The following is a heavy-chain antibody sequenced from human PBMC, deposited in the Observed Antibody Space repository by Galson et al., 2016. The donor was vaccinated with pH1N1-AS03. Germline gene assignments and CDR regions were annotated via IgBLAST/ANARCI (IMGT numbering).Heavy chain of an antibody. CDR3: VRQGNKYHRNAFDL. CDR1: GDPMSGNY. Sequence: SETLSLTCTVSGDPMSGNYWNWIRQLPGKGLEWMGYIHFSGSTIYNPSLRGRVTMSIDRSKTQFSLKLTSATTADTALYFCVRQGNKYHRNAFDLRGEGTMVTVSS. CDR2: IHFSGST. J-gene: IGHJ3*01. V-gene: IGHV4-59*03. D-gene: IGHD2/OR15-2a*01.